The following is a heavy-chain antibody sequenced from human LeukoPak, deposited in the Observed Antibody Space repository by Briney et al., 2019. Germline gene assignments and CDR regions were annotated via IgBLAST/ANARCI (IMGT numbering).Heavy chain of an antibody. CDR1: GGSFSGYY. D-gene: IGHD2-21*02. CDR3: ARRAYCGGDCYSAYYFDY. CDR2: IYHSGYT. V-gene: IGHV4-34*01. J-gene: IGHJ4*02. Sequence: SETLSLTCAVYGGSFSGYYWGWLRQPPGKGLDWMGSIYHSGYTYYSPSLKSRVTISVDTSKNQFSLKLSSVTAADTAVYYCARRAYCGGDCYSAYYFDYWGQGTLVTVSS.